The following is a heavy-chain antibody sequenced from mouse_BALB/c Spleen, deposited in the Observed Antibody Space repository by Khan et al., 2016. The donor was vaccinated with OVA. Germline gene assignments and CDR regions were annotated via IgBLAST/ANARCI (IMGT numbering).Heavy chain of an antibody. CDR3: TGGGDDNHSMDY. V-gene: IGHV1S132*01. J-gene: IGHJ4*01. CDR2: IYPGTGST. Sequence: QVRLQPSGAELMRPGASVKLSCKTSGYIFTSYWIHWVTQRSGQGLEWIARIYPGTGSTYYNEKFKGKATLTADTSSSTAYMQLSSLKSEVSAVYFCTGGGDDNHSMDYWGQGTSVTVSS. CDR1: GYIFTSYW. D-gene: IGHD1-3*01.